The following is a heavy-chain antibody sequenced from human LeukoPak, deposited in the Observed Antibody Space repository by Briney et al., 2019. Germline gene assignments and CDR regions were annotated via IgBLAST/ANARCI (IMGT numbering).Heavy chain of an antibody. J-gene: IGHJ4*02. D-gene: IGHD2-2*01. CDR1: GFTFSSYA. V-gene: IGHV3-23*01. CDR3: ARDRLRYCSSTSCSAVDY. CDR2: ISGSGGST. Sequence: GGSLRLSCAASGFTFSSYAMSWVRQAPGKGLEWVSAISGSGGSTYYADSVKGRFTISRDNSKNTLHLQMNSLRAEDTAVYYCARDRLRYCSSTSCSAVDYWGQGTLVTVSS.